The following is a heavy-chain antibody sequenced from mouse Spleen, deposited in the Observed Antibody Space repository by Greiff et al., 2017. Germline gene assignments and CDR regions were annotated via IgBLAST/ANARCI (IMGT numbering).Heavy chain of an antibody. CDR1: GYSFTGYY. J-gene: IGHJ4*01. Sequence: EVQLQQSGPELVKPGASVKISCKASGYSFTGYYMNWVKQSPEKSLEWIGEINPSTGGTTYNQKFKAKATLTVDKSSSTAYMQLKSLTSEDSAVYYCARNFHYYAMDYWGQGTSVTVSS. CDR3: ARNFHYYAMDY. V-gene: IGHV1-42*01. CDR2: INPSTGGT.